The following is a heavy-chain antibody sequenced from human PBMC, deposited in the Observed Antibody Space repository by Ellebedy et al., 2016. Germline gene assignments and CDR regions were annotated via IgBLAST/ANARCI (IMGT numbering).Heavy chain of an antibody. CDR3: ARVPPWGAFDI. CDR1: GGSISSGSYY. V-gene: IGHV4-61*02. Sequence: SETLSLTXTVSGGSISSGSYYWSWIRRPAGKGLEWIGRIYTSGSTNYNPSLKSRVTMSVDTSKNQFSLKLSSVTAADTAVYYCARVPPWGAFDIWGQGTMVTVSS. J-gene: IGHJ3*02. D-gene: IGHD1-26*01. CDR2: IYTSGST.